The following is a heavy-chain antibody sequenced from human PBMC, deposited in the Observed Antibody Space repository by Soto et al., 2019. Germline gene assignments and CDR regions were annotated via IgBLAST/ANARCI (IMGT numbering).Heavy chain of an antibody. V-gene: IGHV4-30-4*01. CDR1: GGSISSGDYY. CDR3: ARADQWYYYDSSGLVLSAFDI. D-gene: IGHD3-22*01. J-gene: IGHJ3*02. CDR2: IYYSGST. Sequence: QVQLQESGPGLVKPSQTLSLTCTVSGGSISSGDYYWSWIRQPPGKGLEWIGYIYYSGSTYYNPSLKSRVTISVDTSKNQFSLKLSSVTAADTAVYYCARADQWYYYDSSGLVLSAFDIWGQGTMVTVSS.